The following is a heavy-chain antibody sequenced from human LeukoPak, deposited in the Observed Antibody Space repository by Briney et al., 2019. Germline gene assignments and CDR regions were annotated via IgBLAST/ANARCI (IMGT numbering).Heavy chain of an antibody. D-gene: IGHD6-19*01. CDR2: ISGSGVGT. Sequence: GSLRLSCAASGFTFSRYSMNWVRQAPEKGLEWVSTISGSGVGTYYADSVKGRFTISRDNSKNTLYLQMNTLRAEDSAVYFCAKDEGSGWFFFDYWGQGTQVTVSS. CDR1: GFTFSRYS. CDR3: AKDEGSGWFFFDY. J-gene: IGHJ4*02. V-gene: IGHV3-23*01.